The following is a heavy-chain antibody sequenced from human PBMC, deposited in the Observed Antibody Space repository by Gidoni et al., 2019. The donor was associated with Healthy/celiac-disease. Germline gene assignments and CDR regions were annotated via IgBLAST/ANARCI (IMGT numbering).Heavy chain of an antibody. D-gene: IGHD6-13*01. J-gene: IGHJ4*02. CDR1: GGSISSGGYY. V-gene: IGHV4-31*03. Sequence: QLQLQESCPGLVKPSHPLSLTCTVSGGSISSGGYYWSWIRQHQGKGLEWIGYIYYSGSTYYNPSLKSRVTISVETSKNQFSLKLSSVTAADTAVYYCARAAILVPFDYWGQGTLVTVSS. CDR2: IYYSGST. CDR3: ARAAILVPFDY.